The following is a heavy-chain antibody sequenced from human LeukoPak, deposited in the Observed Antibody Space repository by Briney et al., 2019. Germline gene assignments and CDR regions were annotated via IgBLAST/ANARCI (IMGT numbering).Heavy chain of an antibody. J-gene: IGHJ6*02. CDR1: GFTFDDYT. CDR2: ISWDGGST. CDR3: AKASVVVGPLAYYYYGMDV. V-gene: IGHV3-43*01. D-gene: IGHD2-2*01. Sequence: GGSLRLSCAASGFTFDDYTMHWVRHAPGKGLEWVSLISWDGGSTYYADSVKGRFTISRDNSKNALYLQMNSLRTEDTALYYCAKASVVVGPLAYYYYGMDVWGQGTTVTVSS.